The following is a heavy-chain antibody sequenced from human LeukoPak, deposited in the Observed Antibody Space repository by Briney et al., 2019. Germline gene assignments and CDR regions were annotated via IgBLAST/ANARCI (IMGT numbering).Heavy chain of an antibody. D-gene: IGHD3-22*01. CDR1: GGSISTYY. CDR2: IYYSGST. Sequence: SETLSLTCTVSGGSISTYYWSWIRQPPGKGLEWIGYIYYSGSTNYNPSLKSRVTISVDTSKNQFSLKLSSVTAADTAVHYCARDIASYDCRHFDSWGQGTLVTVSS. J-gene: IGHJ4*02. CDR3: ARDIASYDCRHFDS. V-gene: IGHV4-59*01.